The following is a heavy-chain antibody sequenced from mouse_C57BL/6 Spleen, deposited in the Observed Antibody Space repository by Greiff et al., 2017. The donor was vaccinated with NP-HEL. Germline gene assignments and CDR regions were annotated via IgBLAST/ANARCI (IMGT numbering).Heavy chain of an antibody. V-gene: IGHV1-5*01. CDR2: IYPGNSDT. CDR3: TGWHYGSSPLDD. CDR1: GYTFNSYW. Sequence: EVQLLESGTVLARPGASVKMSCKTSGYTFNSYWMHWVKQRPGQGLEWIGAIYPGNSDTSYNQKFKGKAKLTAVTSASTAYLELSSLTNEDSAVYYCTGWHYGSSPLDDWGQGTTLTVSS. D-gene: IGHD1-1*01. J-gene: IGHJ2*01.